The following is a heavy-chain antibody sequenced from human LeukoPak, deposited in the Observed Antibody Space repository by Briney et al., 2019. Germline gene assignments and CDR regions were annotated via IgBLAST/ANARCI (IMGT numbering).Heavy chain of an antibody. D-gene: IGHD3-22*01. CDR1: GGSISSGDYY. V-gene: IGHV4-30-4*01. J-gene: IGHJ4*02. CDR2: IYYSGST. Sequence: SETLSLTRTVSGGSISSGDYYWSWIRQPPGKGLEWIGYIYYSGSTYYNPSLKSRVIISVDTSKNQFSLKLSSVTAADTAVYYCARDLGSGYYIDYWGQGTLVTVSS. CDR3: ARDLGSGYYIDY.